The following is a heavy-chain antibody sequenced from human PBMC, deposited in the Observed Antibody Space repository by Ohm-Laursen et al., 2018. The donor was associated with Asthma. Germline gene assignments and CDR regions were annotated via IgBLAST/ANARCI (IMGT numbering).Heavy chain of an antibody. Sequence: LSLTCAASGFTFSSYGMHWVRQAPGKGLEWVAVISYDGSNKYYADSVKGRFTISRDNSKNTLYLQMNSLRAEDTAVYYCAAQYYDILTGYTLDYWGQGTLVTVSS. CDR3: AAQYYDILTGYTLDY. CDR1: GFTFSSYG. CDR2: ISYDGSNK. D-gene: IGHD3-9*01. J-gene: IGHJ4*02. V-gene: IGHV3-30*03.